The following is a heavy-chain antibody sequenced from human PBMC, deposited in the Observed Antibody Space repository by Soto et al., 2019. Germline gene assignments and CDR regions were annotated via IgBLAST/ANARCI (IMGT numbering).Heavy chain of an antibody. CDR1: GGSISSSNW. CDR3: ARAPITVADTADFDC. CDR2: IYHGGST. J-gene: IGHJ4*01. V-gene: IGHV4-4*02. D-gene: IGHD6-19*01. Sequence: QVQLQESGPGLVKPSGTLSLTCAVSGGSISSSNWWSWVRQPPRKGLEWIGEIYHGGSTEYKPYLYSRVTISVDKPKNQFSLKLTSVTAADTAVYYCARAPITVADTADFDCCGHGTLVTVSA.